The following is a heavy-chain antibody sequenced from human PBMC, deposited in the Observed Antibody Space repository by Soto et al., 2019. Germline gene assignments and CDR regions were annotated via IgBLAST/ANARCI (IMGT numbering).Heavy chain of an antibody. D-gene: IGHD3-22*01. CDR2: ISYDGSNK. CDR1: GFTFSSYG. Sequence: GGSLRLSCAASGFTFSSYGMHWVRQAPGKGLEWVAVISYDGSNKYYADSVKGRFTISRDNSKNTLYLQMNSLRAEDTAVYYCAKDGSKAWAYYDSSGYYFTGGGWFDPWGQGTLVTVSS. V-gene: IGHV3-30*18. CDR3: AKDGSKAWAYYDSSGYYFTGGGWFDP. J-gene: IGHJ5*02.